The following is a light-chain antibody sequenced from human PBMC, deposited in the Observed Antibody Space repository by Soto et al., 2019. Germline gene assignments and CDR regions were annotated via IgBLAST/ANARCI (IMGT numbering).Light chain of an antibody. CDR1: QSVSSY. Sequence: EIVMTQSPATLSVSPGERATLSCRASQSVSSYLAWYQQKPGQAPRLLIYGASTRATDIPARFSGSGSGTEFTLTINRLEPEDFAVFYCHQYDRSAIFTFGPGTTVDIK. CDR2: GAS. J-gene: IGKJ3*01. CDR3: HQYDRSAIFT. V-gene: IGKV3-15*01.